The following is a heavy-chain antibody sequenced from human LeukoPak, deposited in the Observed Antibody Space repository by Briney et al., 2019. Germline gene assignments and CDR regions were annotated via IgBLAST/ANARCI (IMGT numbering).Heavy chain of an antibody. CDR3: VRPEDLGTLYY. CDR2: LSGALNII. Sequence: GGSLRLSCAAPGFTVSVNYMSWVRQAPGKGLEWVSYLSGALNIIYYADSVKGRFTISRDIANNSLSLQMTGLRADDTAIYFCVRPEDLGTLYYWGQGILVTVSS. D-gene: IGHD1-14*01. CDR1: GFTVSVNY. J-gene: IGHJ4*02. V-gene: IGHV3-11*04.